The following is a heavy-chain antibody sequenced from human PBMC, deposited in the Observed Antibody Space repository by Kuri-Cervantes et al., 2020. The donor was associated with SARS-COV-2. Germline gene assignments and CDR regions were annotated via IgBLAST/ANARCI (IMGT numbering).Heavy chain of an antibody. CDR1: GGTFSSYA. CDR3: ARDSIHGVVRN. Sequence: SVKVSCKASGGTFSSYAISWVRQAPGQGLEWLGGIIPIFGTANYPQKFQGSVTVTAAESTSTAYMVLCNLRSEDTVVYYCARDSIHGVVRNWGQGTLVTVSS. V-gene: IGHV1-69*13. J-gene: IGHJ4*02. D-gene: IGHD3-3*01. CDR2: IIPIFGTA.